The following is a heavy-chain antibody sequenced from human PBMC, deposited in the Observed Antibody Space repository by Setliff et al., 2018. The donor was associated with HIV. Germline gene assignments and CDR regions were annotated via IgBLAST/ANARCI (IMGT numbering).Heavy chain of an antibody. V-gene: IGHV7-4-1*02. J-gene: IGHJ4*02. CDR2: INTNTGNP. Sequence: ASVKVSCKASGYTFTTYTMNWVRQAPGQGLEWMGWINTNTGNPMYAQGFTGRFVFSLDTSVSTAYLQISSLKAEDTAVYYCARAWYYNFWSGSQIEYWGQGTLVTVSS. D-gene: IGHD3-3*01. CDR1: GYTFTTYT. CDR3: ARAWYYNFWSGSQIEY.